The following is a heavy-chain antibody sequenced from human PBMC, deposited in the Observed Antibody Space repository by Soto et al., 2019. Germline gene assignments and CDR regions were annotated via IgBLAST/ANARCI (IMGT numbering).Heavy chain of an antibody. CDR2: ISSSGDST. V-gene: IGHV3-23*01. J-gene: IGHJ3*01. Sequence: GGSLRLSCAASGFTLSSYGVNWVRQAPGKGLEWVSVISSSGDSTYYADSVKGRFTISRDNSKNTLYLQMSSLRAEDMAVYYCARCSGGSCYDAFDVWGQGTMVTVSS. CDR1: GFTLSSYG. CDR3: ARCSGGSCYDAFDV. D-gene: IGHD2-15*01.